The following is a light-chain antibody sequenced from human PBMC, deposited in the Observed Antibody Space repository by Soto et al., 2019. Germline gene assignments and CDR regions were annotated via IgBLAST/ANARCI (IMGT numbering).Light chain of an antibody. Sequence: EIVLTQSPGTLSLSPGERATLSCRASQSVSSSYLVWYQQKPGQPPRLVMYATSSRATGIPARFSGSGSGTDFTLTISRLEPEDFAVYYCQQYGSSSWTFGQGTKVDIK. V-gene: IGKV3-20*01. J-gene: IGKJ1*01. CDR3: QQYGSSSWT. CDR2: ATS. CDR1: QSVSSSY.